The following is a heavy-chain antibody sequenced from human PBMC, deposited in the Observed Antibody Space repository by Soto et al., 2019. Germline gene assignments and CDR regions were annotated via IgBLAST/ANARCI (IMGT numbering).Heavy chain of an antibody. CDR1: GGTFSSYA. D-gene: IGHD6-19*01. V-gene: IGHV1-69*06. J-gene: IGHJ2*01. CDR3: ASSPRDTGHPVAGSWYFDL. Sequence: QVQLVQSGAEVKKPGSSVKVSCKASGGTFSSYAISWVRQAPGQGLEWMGGIIPIFGTANYAQKFQGRVTITADTSTSTAYMALTSLRSEDTAVYYRASSPRDTGHPVAGSWYFDLWGRGTLVTVSS. CDR2: IIPIFGTA.